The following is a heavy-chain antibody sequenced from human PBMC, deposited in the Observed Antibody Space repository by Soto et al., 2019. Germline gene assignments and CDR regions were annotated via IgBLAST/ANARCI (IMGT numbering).Heavy chain of an antibody. CDR2: IWNDGIRK. D-gene: IGHD3-22*01. Sequence: GGSLRLSCAASGFTFSRYGMHWVRQAPGKGLEWVALIWNDGIRKVYVDSVKGRFTISRDNSKNTLDLQMNSLRAEDAAVYYCARDDDYEANAFDYWGPGTLVTVSS. J-gene: IGHJ4*02. V-gene: IGHV3-33*01. CDR1: GFTFSRYG. CDR3: ARDDDYEANAFDY.